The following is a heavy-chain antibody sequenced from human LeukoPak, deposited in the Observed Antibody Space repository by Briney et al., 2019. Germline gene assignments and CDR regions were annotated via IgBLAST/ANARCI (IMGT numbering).Heavy chain of an antibody. CDR1: GGSFSGYY. Sequence: SETLSLTCAVYGGSFSGYYWSWIRQPPGKGLEWLGEINHSGSTNYNPSLKSRVTISVDTSKNQFSLKLSSVTAADTAVYYCARGQSTGDRRTDYWGQGTLVTVSS. J-gene: IGHJ4*02. V-gene: IGHV4-34*01. CDR3: ARGQSTGDRRTDY. D-gene: IGHD7-27*01. CDR2: INHSGST.